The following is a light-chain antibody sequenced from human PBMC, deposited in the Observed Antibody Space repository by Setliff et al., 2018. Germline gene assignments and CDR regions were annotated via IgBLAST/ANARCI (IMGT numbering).Light chain of an antibody. CDR2: KAS. CDR1: RSIGPY. Sequence: DIQMTQSPSTLSASVGDIVTISCRASRSIGPYLAWYQQKPGKAPKVLIYKASELESGVPSRFSGRGYGTEFTLTISSLQPDDFATYYCQKYNSYSRTFGQGTKVDIK. CDR3: QKYNSYSRT. J-gene: IGKJ1*01. V-gene: IGKV1-5*03.